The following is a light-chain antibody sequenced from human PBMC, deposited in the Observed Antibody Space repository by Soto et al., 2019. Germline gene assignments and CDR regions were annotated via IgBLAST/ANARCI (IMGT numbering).Light chain of an antibody. CDR3: HHRRA. CDR2: DAS. V-gene: IGKV3-11*01. Sequence: EIVLTQSPATLSLSPGERATLSCTASQSISIYLAWYQQKPGQAPRLLIYDASFRATGIPARFSGGGAGADFTLTISNLEPEDSAVYYCHHRRAFGQGTEVEIK. J-gene: IGKJ1*01. CDR1: QSISIY.